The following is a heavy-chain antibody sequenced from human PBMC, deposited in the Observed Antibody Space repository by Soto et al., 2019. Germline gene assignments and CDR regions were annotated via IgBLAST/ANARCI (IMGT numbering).Heavy chain of an antibody. J-gene: IGHJ5*02. D-gene: IGHD2-2*01. CDR3: AKEGRSQLLKGRWFDP. CDR2: ISGSGGST. CDR1: GFTFSSYA. V-gene: IGHV3-23*01. Sequence: GGSLRLSCAASGFTFSSYAMSWVRQAPGKGLEWVSAISGSGGSTYYADSVKGRFTISRDNSKNTLYLQMNSLRAEDTAVYYCAKEGRSQLLKGRWFDPWGQGTLVTVSS.